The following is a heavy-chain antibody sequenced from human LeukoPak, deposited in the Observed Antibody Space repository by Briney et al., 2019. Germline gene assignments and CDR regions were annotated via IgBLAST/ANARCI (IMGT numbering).Heavy chain of an antibody. CDR3: ARDGGYCSGGSCYNYFDY. J-gene: IGHJ4*02. Sequence: GASVKVSCKASGYTFTGYYMHWVRQAPGQGLEWMGWINPNSGGTNYAQKFQGRVTMTRDTSISTAYMELSRLRSDDTAVYYCARDGGYCSGGSCYNYFDYWGQGTLVTVSS. V-gene: IGHV1-2*02. D-gene: IGHD2-15*01. CDR1: GYTFTGYY. CDR2: INPNSGGT.